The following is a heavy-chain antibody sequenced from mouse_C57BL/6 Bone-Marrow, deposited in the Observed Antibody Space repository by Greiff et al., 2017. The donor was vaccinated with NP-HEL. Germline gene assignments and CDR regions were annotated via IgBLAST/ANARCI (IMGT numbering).Heavy chain of an antibody. Sequence: VKLMESGPGLVQPSQSLSITCTVSGFSLTSYGVHWVRQSPGKGLEWLGVIWSGGSTDYNAAFISRLSISKDNSKSQVFFKMNSLQADDTAIYYCARPPIYYGFAWFAYWGQGTLVTVSA. CDR1: GFSLTSYG. CDR3: ARPPIYYGFAWFAY. D-gene: IGHD2-2*01. J-gene: IGHJ3*01. V-gene: IGHV2-2*01. CDR2: IWSGGST.